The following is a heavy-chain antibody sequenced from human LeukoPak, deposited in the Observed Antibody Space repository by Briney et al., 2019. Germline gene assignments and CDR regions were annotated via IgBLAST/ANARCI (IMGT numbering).Heavy chain of an antibody. J-gene: IGHJ4*02. D-gene: IGHD2-15*01. V-gene: IGHV3-30*03. CDR2: ILHEGSDK. Sequence: PGGSLRLSCAASGFTFSNYGMHWVRQAPGKGLEWVAVILHEGSDKYYADSVKGRFTISRDNAKNSLYLQMNSLRAEDTAVYYCASQYCSGGSCYSFGYWGQGTLVTASS. CDR3: ASQYCSGGSCYSFGY. CDR1: GFTFSNYG.